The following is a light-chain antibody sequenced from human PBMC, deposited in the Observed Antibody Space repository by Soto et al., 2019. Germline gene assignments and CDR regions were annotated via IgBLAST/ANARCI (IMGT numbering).Light chain of an antibody. Sequence: EVVLTQSPGTLSLSPGERATLSCRAVQSFSSTYLAWYQQKPGQAPRPLIYGASSRATGIPDRFSGSGSGTDFTLTISRLEPEDFAVYYCQQYGSSPPITFGQGTRLEIK. J-gene: IGKJ5*01. CDR1: QSFSSTY. V-gene: IGKV3-20*01. CDR3: QQYGSSPPIT. CDR2: GAS.